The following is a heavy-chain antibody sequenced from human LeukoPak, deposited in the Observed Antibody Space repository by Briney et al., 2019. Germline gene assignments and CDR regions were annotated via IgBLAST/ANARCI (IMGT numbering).Heavy chain of an antibody. V-gene: IGHV3-15*01. Sequence: GGSLRLSCVASGITFSDYWMSWVRQAPGKGLEWVSRIKSKGDGETIDYNTPVKGRFTISRDDSKNTLYLQMNSLKDEDAAMYYCTVRSSIWSQGTLVTVSS. CDR3: TVRSSI. CDR2: IKSKGDGETI. J-gene: IGHJ4*02. D-gene: IGHD3-3*02. CDR1: GITFSDYW.